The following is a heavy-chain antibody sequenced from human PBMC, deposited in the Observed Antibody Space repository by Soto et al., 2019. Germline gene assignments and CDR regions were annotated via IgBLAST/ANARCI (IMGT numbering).Heavy chain of an antibody. CDR1: GFAFSDYA. D-gene: IGHD3-16*01. V-gene: IGHV3-23*01. CDR2: ISDGDGAT. CDR3: AKCRTFFYC. J-gene: IGHJ4*02. Sequence: EVHLLESGGGLVQPGGSLRLSCAASGFAFSDYAMTWVRQAPGKGLEWVSDISDGDGATHYADSVKGRFTISRDDSKNSLYLQMDSLRAEDAAVYYCAKCRTFFYCWCQGTLVTVSS.